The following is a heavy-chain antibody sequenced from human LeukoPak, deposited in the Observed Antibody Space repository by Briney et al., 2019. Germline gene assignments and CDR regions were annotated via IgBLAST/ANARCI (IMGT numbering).Heavy chain of an antibody. D-gene: IGHD4-11*01. CDR3: ANPPTVTSFHY. Sequence: GGSLRLSCAASGFTFSTYAMTWVRQAPGKGLEWVSLISGTGGSTYYADSVKGRFTISRDNSKNTLYLQMNSLRAEDTAVYYCANPPTVTSFHYWGQGTLVTVSS. CDR1: GFTFSTYA. V-gene: IGHV3-23*01. CDR2: ISGTGGST. J-gene: IGHJ4*02.